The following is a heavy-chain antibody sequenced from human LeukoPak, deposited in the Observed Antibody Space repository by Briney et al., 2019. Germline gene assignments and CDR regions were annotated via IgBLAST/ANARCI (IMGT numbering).Heavy chain of an antibody. J-gene: IGHJ4*02. D-gene: IGHD5-12*01. CDR2: INHSGST. CDR1: GVSFSGYY. Sequence: SETLSLTCVVYGVSFSGYYWSWIRQPPGKGLEWIGEINHSGSTNYNPSLKSRVTISVDTSKNQFSLKLRSVTAADTAVYYCARPRWLNSLFDYGGQGTLVTVPS. V-gene: IGHV4-34*01. CDR3: ARPRWLNSLFDY.